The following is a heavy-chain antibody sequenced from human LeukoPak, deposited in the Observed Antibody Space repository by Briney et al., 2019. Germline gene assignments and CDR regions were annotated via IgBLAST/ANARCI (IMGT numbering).Heavy chain of an antibody. CDR1: GFTFSSHD. CDR2: ITARSKSI. Sequence: PGGSLRLSCATSGFTFSSHDMNWVRQAPGKGLEWVSSITARSKSIDYADSVKGRFAISRDNAKNSLFLQMDSLRVEDTAVYYCVREGPGSTHYMDVWGKGTTVTVSS. D-gene: IGHD3-10*01. V-gene: IGHV3-21*01. CDR3: VREGPGSTHYMDV. J-gene: IGHJ6*03.